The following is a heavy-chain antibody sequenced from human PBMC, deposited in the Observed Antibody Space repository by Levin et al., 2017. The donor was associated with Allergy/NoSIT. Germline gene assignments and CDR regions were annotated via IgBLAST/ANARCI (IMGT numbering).Heavy chain of an antibody. D-gene: IGHD3-9*01. CDR2: INHGGST. Sequence: NTGGSLRLSCAVYGGSFSDYYWSWIRQTPGKGLEWIGEINHGGSTNYSPSLKSRVSISVDASKNQFSLKLSSVSAAATAVYYCARVRVILTGYYRGSQASYYYGMDVWGQGTTVTVS. V-gene: IGHV4-34*01. CDR1: GGSFSDYY. J-gene: IGHJ6*02. CDR3: ARVRVILTGYYRGSQASYYYGMDV.